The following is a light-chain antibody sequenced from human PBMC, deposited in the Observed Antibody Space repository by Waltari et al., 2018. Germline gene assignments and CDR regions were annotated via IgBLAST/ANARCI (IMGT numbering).Light chain of an antibody. CDR2: MNN. CDR1: SSNIGTKY. J-gene: IGLJ3*02. V-gene: IGLV1-47*01. CDR3: AVWDDSLSGRV. Sequence: QSVLTQPPSASGTPGQRVTISCSGSSSNIGTKYVYWYQQFPRTAPKLLTYMNNQRPSGVPDRFSASKSVTSASLAISGLRSEDEADYYCAVWDDSLSGRVFGGGTKLTVL.